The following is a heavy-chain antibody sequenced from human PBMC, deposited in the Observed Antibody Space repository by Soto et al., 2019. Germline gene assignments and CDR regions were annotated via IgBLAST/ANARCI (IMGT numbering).Heavy chain of an antibody. CDR3: ARVAWADYGGIFDP. CDR1: GGSISSYY. J-gene: IGHJ5*02. CDR2: IHYSGST. V-gene: IGHV4-59*01. D-gene: IGHD4-17*01. Sequence: SETLSLTCTVSGGSISSYYWSWIRQPPGKGLEWIGNIHYSGSTNYNPSLKSRVTISVDTSKNQFSLKLSSVTAADTAVYYCARVAWADYGGIFDPLGHGTLVTVSS.